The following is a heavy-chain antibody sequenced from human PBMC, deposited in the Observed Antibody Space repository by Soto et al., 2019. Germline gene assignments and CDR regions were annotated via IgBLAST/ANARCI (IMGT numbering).Heavy chain of an antibody. J-gene: IGHJ4*02. D-gene: IGHD1-26*01. CDR2: INAGNGNT. CDR3: ARAWELLYRLDY. CDR1: GYTFTSYA. Sequence: QVQLAQSGAEVKKPGASVKVSCKASGYTFTSYAMHWVRQAPGQRLEWMGWINAGNGNTKYSQKFQGRVTITRDTSASTAYMELSSLRSEDTAVYYCARAWELLYRLDYWGQGTLVTVSS. V-gene: IGHV1-3*01.